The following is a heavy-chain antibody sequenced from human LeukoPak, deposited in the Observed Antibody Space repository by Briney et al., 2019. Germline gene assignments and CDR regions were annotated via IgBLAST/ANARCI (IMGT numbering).Heavy chain of an antibody. J-gene: IGHJ4*02. CDR3: VCSSSWPLRFDY. D-gene: IGHD6-13*01. CDR1: GFTFSSYA. V-gene: IGHV3-30*04. Sequence: GGSLRLSCAASGFTFSSYAMHWVRQAPGKGLEWVAVISYDGSNKYYADSVKGRFTISRDNAKNSLYLQMNSLRAEDTAVYYCVCSSSWPLRFDYWGQGTLVTVSS. CDR2: ISYDGSNK.